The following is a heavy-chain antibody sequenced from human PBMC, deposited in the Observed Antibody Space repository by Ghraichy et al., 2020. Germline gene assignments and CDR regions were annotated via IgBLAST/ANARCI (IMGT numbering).Heavy chain of an antibody. D-gene: IGHD6-13*01. CDR1: GGSFSGYY. CDR2: INHSGST. J-gene: IGHJ6*02. CDR3: ARGQTRPGYSSSWYGPYYYYGMDV. Sequence: SETLSLTCAVYGGSFSGYYWSWIRQPPGKGLEWIGEINHSGSTNYNPSLKSRVTISVDTSKNQFSLKLSSVTAADTAVYYCARGQTRPGYSSSWYGPYYYYGMDVWGQGTTVTVSS. V-gene: IGHV4-34*01.